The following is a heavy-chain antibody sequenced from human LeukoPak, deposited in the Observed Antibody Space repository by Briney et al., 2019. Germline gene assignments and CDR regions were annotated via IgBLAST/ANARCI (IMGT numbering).Heavy chain of an antibody. D-gene: IGHD3-22*01. CDR3: ARGPYSYDSPGAFDI. V-gene: IGHV4-61*02. Sequence: SETLSLTCTVSGDSISSGDYYWSWIRQPAGKGLEWIGRISSSGSTNYNPSLKSRVTISVDTSKNQFSLKLSSVTAADTAVYFCARGPYSYDSPGAFDIWGQGTMVTVSS. J-gene: IGHJ3*02. CDR2: ISSSGST. CDR1: GDSISSGDYY.